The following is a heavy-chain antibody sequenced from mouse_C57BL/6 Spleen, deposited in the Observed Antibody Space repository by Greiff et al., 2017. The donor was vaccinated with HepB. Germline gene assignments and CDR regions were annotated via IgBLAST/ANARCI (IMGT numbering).Heavy chain of an antibody. J-gene: IGHJ2*01. Sequence: EVKLEESGGGLVKPGGSLKLSCAASGFTFSDYGMHWVRQAPEKGLEWVAYISSGSSTIYYADTVKGRFTISRDNAKNTLFLQMTSLRSEDTAMYYCARDYDYHYFDYWGQGTTLTVSS. D-gene: IGHD2-4*01. CDR3: ARDYDYHYFDY. CDR2: ISSGSSTI. V-gene: IGHV5-17*01. CDR1: GFTFSDYG.